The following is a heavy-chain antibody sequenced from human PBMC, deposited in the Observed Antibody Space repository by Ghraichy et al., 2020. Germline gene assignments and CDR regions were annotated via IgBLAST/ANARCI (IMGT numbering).Heavy chain of an antibody. CDR3: ARHTTVGVRRGFDM. CDR1: GDSTKNYH. J-gene: IGHJ3*02. D-gene: IGHD3-10*01. V-gene: IGHV4-59*08. Sequence: SETLSLTCTVSGDSTKNYHWSWIRQSPGKGLEWIGNLEIGGATNYNPSLKNRVSISIGSSHNQFSLKLTSVTAADSATYHCARHTTVGVRRGFDMWGRGTAVIVSS. CDR2: LEIGGAT.